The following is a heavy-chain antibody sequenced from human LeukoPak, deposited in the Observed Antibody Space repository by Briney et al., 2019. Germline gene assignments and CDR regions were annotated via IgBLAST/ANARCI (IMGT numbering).Heavy chain of an antibody. CDR3: TRGPIPATAIPED. CDR1: GFTFSSYW. J-gene: IGHJ4*02. CDR2: VNTDGSST. V-gene: IGHV3-74*01. D-gene: IGHD2-2*02. Sequence: HPGGSLRLSCAASGFTFSSYWMHWVRQAPGKGLVWVSRVNTDGSSTTYADSVKGRFTISRDNAKKTVPRKMNTLRAEDTAVYYYTRGPIPATAIPEDWGQGTLVTVSS.